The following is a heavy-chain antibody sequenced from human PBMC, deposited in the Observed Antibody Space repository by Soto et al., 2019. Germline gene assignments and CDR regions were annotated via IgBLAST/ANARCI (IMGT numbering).Heavy chain of an antibody. CDR3: ARDRPSVINVASYH. J-gene: IGHJ5*02. V-gene: IGHV3-21*02. Sequence: EVQLVESGGGLVRPGGSLRLSCAASGFTFSAYSMNWVRQAPEQGLEWVSSISSSGSTIYYADSVKGRFTISRDNAQNSLFLQRNILGVDDTAVYYCARDRPSVINVASYHWGQGTLVTVSS. CDR2: ISSSGSTI. D-gene: IGHD3-16*02. CDR1: GFTFSAYS.